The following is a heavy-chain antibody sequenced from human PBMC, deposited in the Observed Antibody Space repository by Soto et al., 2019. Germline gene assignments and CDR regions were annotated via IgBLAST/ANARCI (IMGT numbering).Heavy chain of an antibody. D-gene: IGHD6-6*01. CDR1: GFTFSSYS. CDR2: ISSSSSYI. J-gene: IGHJ6*02. CDR3: ASPYSSSPGRYYYYGMDV. Sequence: PGGSLRLSCAASGFTFSSYSMNWVRQAPGKGLEWVSSISSSSSYIYYADSVKGRFTISRDNAKNSLYLQMNSLRAEDTAVYYCASPYSSSPGRYYYYGMDVWGQGTTVTAP. V-gene: IGHV3-21*01.